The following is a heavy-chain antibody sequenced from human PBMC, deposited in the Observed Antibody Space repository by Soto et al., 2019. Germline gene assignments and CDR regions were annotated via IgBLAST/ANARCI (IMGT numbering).Heavy chain of an antibody. Sequence: ASVNVSCKGAGYTFSNYYMHWVRQAPGQGLEWMGIINPSGDSTSYAQEFQGRVTMTRETSTSTLYMELSSLRPEDTAVYYCARATRSGSPHFDHWGQGTLVTVSS. D-gene: IGHD5-12*01. CDR1: GYTFSNYY. CDR3: ARATRSGSPHFDH. J-gene: IGHJ4*02. V-gene: IGHV1-46*01. CDR2: INPSGDST.